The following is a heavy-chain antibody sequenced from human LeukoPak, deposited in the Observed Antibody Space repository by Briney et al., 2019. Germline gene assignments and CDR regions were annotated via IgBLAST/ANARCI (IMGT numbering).Heavy chain of an antibody. V-gene: IGHV4-39*01. Sequence: SETLSLTCTVSGGSISSSSYYWGWIRQPPGKGLEWIGSIYYSGSTYYNPSLKSRVTISVDTSKNQFSLKLSSVTAADTAVYYCARRGQRRKEFDYWGQGTLVTVSS. D-gene: IGHD1-1*01. J-gene: IGHJ4*02. CDR3: ARRGQRRKEFDY. CDR1: GGSISSSSYY. CDR2: IYYSGST.